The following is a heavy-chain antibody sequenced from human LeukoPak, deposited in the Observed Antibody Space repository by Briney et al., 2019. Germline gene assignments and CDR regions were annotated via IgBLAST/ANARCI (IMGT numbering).Heavy chain of an antibody. CDR3: ARGIEAGSYVWYYYYGMDV. V-gene: IGHV1-8*01. D-gene: IGHD3-10*01. CDR1: GYTFTSYD. J-gene: IGHJ6*02. CDR2: MNPNSGNK. Sequence: GSSVKVSCKTSGYTFTSYDLNWVRQATGQGLEWMGWMNPNSGNKGYVQKFQGRVTMTRNTSISTAYMELSSLRSEDTAVYYCARGIEAGSYVWYYYYGMDVWGQGTTVTVSS.